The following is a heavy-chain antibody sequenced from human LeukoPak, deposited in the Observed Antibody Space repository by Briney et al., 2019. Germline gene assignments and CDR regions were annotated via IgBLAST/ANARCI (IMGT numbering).Heavy chain of an antibody. CDR2: IYYSGST. CDR1: GGSISSSSYY. D-gene: IGHD3-10*01. CDR3: ARSGSGTYYHWFDP. Sequence: PSETLSLTCTVSGGSISSSSYYWGWIRQPPGKGLEWIGSIYYSGSTYYNPSLKSRVTISVDTSKNQFSLTLTSVTAADTAVYYCARSGSGTYYHWFDPWGQGTLVTVSS. J-gene: IGHJ5*02. V-gene: IGHV4-39*07.